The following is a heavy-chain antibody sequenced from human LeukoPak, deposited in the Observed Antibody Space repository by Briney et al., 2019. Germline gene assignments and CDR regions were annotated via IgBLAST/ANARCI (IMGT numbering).Heavy chain of an antibody. CDR3: ARSGDLDY. CDR2: ISSSSTI. D-gene: IGHD7-27*01. CDR1: GFTFSSYS. J-gene: IGHJ4*02. V-gene: IGHV3-48*04. Sequence: PGGSLRLSCAASGFTFSSYSMNWVRQAPGKGLEWVSYISSSSTIYYADSVKGRFTISRDNAKNSLYLQMNSLRAEDTAVYYCARSGDLDYWGQGTLVTVSS.